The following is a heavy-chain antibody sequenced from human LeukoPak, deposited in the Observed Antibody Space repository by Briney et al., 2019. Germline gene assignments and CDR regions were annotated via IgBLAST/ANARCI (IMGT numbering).Heavy chain of an antibody. CDR2: IYYSGST. D-gene: IGHD2-15*01. CDR1: GGSISSYY. CDR3: ARPLAATHPFDAFDI. V-gene: IGHV4-59*08. Sequence: PSETLSLTCTVSGGSISSYYWSWIRQPPGKGLEWIGYIYYSGSTNYNPSLKSRVTISVDTSKNQFSLQLSSVTAADTAIYYCARPLAATHPFDAFDIWGQGTMVTVSS. J-gene: IGHJ3*02.